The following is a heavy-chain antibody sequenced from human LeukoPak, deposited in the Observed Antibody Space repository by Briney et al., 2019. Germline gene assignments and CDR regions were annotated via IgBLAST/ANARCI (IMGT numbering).Heavy chain of an antibody. J-gene: IGHJ5*02. D-gene: IGHD3-10*01. V-gene: IGHV4-39*01. CDR1: GGSISSSSYY. CDR2: IYYSGST. CDR3: ARRFMVRGAMGFDP. Sequence: SETLSLTCTVSGGSISSSSYYWGWIRQPPGKGLEWIGSIYYSGSTYYNPSLKSRVTISVDTSKNQFSLKLSSVTAADTAVYYCARRFMVRGAMGFDPWGQGTLVTVSS.